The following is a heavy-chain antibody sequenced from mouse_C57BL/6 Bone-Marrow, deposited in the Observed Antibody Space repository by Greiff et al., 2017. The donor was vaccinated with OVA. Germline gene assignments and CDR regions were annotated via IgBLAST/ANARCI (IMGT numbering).Heavy chain of an antibody. CDR1: GFTFSDYY. D-gene: IGHD1-1*01. Sequence: EVQRVESEGGLVQPGSSMKLSCTASGFTFSDYYMAWVRQVPEKGLEWVANINYDGSSTYYLDSLKSRFIISRDNAKNILYLQMSSLKSEDTATYYCAREGGRGYFDVWGTGTTVTVSS. V-gene: IGHV5-16*01. CDR2: INYDGSST. CDR3: AREGGRGYFDV. J-gene: IGHJ1*03.